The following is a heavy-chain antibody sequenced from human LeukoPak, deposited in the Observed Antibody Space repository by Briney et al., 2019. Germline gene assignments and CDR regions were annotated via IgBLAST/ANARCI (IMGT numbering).Heavy chain of an antibody. CDR1: GFTFSSYW. V-gene: IGHV3-74*01. J-gene: IGHJ4*02. CDR3: TRARIVGPDGLFDY. D-gene: IGHD1-26*01. Sequence: GGSLRLSCAASGFTFSSYWMHWVRQAPGKGLVWVSRINSDGSSTSYADSVKGRFTISRDNAKNTLYLQMNSLRAEDTAVYYCTRARIVGPDGLFDYWGQGTLVTVSS. CDR2: INSDGSST.